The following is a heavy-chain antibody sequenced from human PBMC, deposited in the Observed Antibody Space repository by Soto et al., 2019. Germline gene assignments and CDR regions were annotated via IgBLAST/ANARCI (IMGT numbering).Heavy chain of an antibody. CDR3: ARQQTLPNYYYYGMDV. V-gene: IGHV5-10-1*03. J-gene: IGHJ6*02. CDR2: IDPSDSYT. CDR1: GYSFTSYW. Sequence: EVQLVQSGAEVKKPGESLRISCKGSGYSFTSYWISWVRQMPGKGLEWMGRIDPSDSYTNYSPSFQGHVTISADKSISTAYLQWSSLKASDTAMYYCARQQTLPNYYYYGMDVWGQGTTVTVSS.